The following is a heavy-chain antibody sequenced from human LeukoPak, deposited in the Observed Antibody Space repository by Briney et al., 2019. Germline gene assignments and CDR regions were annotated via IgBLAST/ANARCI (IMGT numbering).Heavy chain of an antibody. CDR3: AKVAEGY. CDR1: GFSFNYYN. V-gene: IGHV3-23*01. J-gene: IGHJ4*02. Sequence: GGSLRLSCAASGFSFNYYNMNWVRQAPGKGLEWVSAISGSGGTTYYADSVKGRFTISRDNSKNTLYLQMNSLRAEDTAVYYCAKVAEGYWGQGTLVTVSS. CDR2: ISGSGGTT.